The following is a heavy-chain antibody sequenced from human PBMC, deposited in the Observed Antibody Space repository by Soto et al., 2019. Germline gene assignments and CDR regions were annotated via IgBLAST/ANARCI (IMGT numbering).Heavy chain of an antibody. CDR3: AKDEFFKNSSGWD. V-gene: IGHV3-30*18. CDR1: GFTFSSYG. CDR2: ISYDGSNK. J-gene: IGHJ4*02. D-gene: IGHD6-19*01. Sequence: GGSLRLSCAASGFTFSSYGMHWVRQAPGKGLEWVAVISYDGSNKYYADSVKGRFTISRDNSKNTLYLQMNSLRAEDTAVYYCAKDEFFKNSSGWDWGQGTQVTVSS.